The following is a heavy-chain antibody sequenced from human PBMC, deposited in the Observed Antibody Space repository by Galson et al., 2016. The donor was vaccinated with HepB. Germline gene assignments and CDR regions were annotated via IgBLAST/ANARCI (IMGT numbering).Heavy chain of an antibody. CDR2: ITAYNGYT. Sequence: SVKVSCKASGYTFSNYDISWVRQAPGQGLEWMGWITAYNGYTSYAQKLQGRVTMTTDTSTNTAYMELRSLRSDDTAVYYCGRDFEIATSWLTATGIDYWGQGTLVTVSS. V-gene: IGHV1-18*04. D-gene: IGHD5-24*01. CDR1: GYTFSNYD. J-gene: IGHJ4*02. CDR3: GRDFEIATSWLTATGIDY.